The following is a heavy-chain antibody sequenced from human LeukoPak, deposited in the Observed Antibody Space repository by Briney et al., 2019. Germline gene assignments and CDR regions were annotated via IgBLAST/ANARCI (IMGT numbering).Heavy chain of an antibody. CDR1: GGSFSGYY. CDR2: INHSGST. CDR3: ARRSGHRYDYVWGSYRRGVAYFDY. D-gene: IGHD3-16*02. Sequence: SETLSLTCAVYGGSFSGYYWSWIRQPPGKGLEWIGEINHSGSTNYNPSLKSRVTISVDTSKNQFSLKLSSVTAADTAVYYCARRSGHRYDYVWGSYRRGVAYFDYWGQGTLVTVSS. V-gene: IGHV4-34*01. J-gene: IGHJ4*02.